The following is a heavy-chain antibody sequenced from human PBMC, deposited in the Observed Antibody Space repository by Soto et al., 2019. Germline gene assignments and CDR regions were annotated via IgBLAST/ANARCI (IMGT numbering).Heavy chain of an antibody. J-gene: IGHJ6*02. Sequence: QVQLVQSGAEVKKPGASVKVSCKASGYTFIRNGISWVRQAPGQGLEWMGWISAYNGNTEYAQKFQGRVTMTTDTSTSTAYMELRHLRADDTAVYYCARDSATLVPGVWGQGTTVTVSS. D-gene: IGHD3-10*01. CDR1: GYTFIRNG. CDR2: ISAYNGNT. CDR3: ARDSATLVPGV. V-gene: IGHV1-18*01.